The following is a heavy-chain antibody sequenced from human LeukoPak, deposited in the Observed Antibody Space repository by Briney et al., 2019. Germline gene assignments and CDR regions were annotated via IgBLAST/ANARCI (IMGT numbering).Heavy chain of an antibody. CDR2: INQSGST. CDR1: GGSFSGYY. V-gene: IGHV4-34*01. CDR3: ARSAWFDP. J-gene: IGHJ5*02. Sequence: SETLSLTCAVYGGSFSGYYWSWIRQPPGKGLEWIGEINQSGSTNYNPSLKSRVTISVDTSKNQFSLKLSSVTAADTAVYYCARSAWFDPWGQGTLVTVSS.